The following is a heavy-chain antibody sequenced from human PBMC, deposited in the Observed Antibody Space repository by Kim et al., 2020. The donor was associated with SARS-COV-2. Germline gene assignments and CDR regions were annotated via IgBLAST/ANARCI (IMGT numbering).Heavy chain of an antibody. V-gene: IGHV1-18*01. CDR2: ISAYNGNT. D-gene: IGHD6-13*01. Sequence: ASVTVSCKASGYTFTSYGISWVRQAPGQGLEWMGWISAYNGNTNYAQKLQGRVTMTTDTSTSTAYMELRSLRSDDTAVYYCAREGIAAAGYYYYGMDVWGQGTTVTVSS. CDR3: AREGIAAAGYYYYGMDV. CDR1: GYTFTSYG. J-gene: IGHJ6*02.